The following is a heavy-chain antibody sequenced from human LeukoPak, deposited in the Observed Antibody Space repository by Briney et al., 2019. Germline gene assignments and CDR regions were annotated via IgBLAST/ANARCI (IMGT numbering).Heavy chain of an antibody. V-gene: IGHV4-59*06. CDR1: GGSISSYH. J-gene: IGHJ4*02. Sequence: SETLSLTCTVSGGSISSYHWSWIRQPPGKGLEWIGYIYYSGTTYYNPSLKSRVTMSVDTSKNQFSLKLSSVTAADTAVYYCARDGGYGSGSYYFDYWGQGTLVTVSS. CDR3: ARDGGYGSGSYYFDY. D-gene: IGHD3-10*01. CDR2: IYYSGTT.